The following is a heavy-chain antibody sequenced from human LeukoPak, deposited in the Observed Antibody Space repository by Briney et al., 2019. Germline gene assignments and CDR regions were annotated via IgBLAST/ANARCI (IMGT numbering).Heavy chain of an antibody. CDR1: GGSISSYY. Sequence: SGTLSLTCTVSGGSISSYYWSWIRQPPGKGLEWIGYIYYSGSTNYNPSLKSRVTLSVDTSKNQFSLKLSSVTAADTAVYYCASLPRAWGQGTLVTVSS. V-gene: IGHV4-59*01. J-gene: IGHJ5*02. CDR2: IYYSGST. CDR3: ASLPRA. D-gene: IGHD5/OR15-5a*01.